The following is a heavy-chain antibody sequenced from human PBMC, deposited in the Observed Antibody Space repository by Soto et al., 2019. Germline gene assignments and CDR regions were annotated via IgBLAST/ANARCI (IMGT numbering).Heavy chain of an antibody. J-gene: IGHJ4*02. V-gene: IGHV4-30-4*01. CDR2: IYYSGST. CDR3: AREWTGCSGGSCYSAQRGNIDY. Sequence: QVQLQESGPGLVKPSQTLSLTCTVSGGSISSGDYYWSWIRQPPGKGLEWIGYIYYSGSTYYNPSLKSRVTISVDTSKNQFSLKLSSVTAADTAVYYCAREWTGCSGGSCYSAQRGNIDYWGQGTLVTVSS. D-gene: IGHD2-15*01. CDR1: GGSISSGDYY.